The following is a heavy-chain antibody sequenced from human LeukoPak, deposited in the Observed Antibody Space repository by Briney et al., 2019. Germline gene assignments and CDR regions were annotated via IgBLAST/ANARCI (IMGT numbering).Heavy chain of an antibody. Sequence: PGGSLRLSCAASGFTFSSYNMNWVRQAPGKGLEWLSYISSSSGTIYYADSVKGRFTISRDNSKNTLYLQMNSLRAEDTAVYYCARDRRWLQYYDYWGQGTLVTVSS. D-gene: IGHD5-24*01. V-gene: IGHV3-48*01. J-gene: IGHJ4*02. CDR2: ISSSSGTI. CDR1: GFTFSSYN. CDR3: ARDRRWLQYYDY.